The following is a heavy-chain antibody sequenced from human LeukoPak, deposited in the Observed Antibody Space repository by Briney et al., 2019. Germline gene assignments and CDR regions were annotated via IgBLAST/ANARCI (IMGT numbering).Heavy chain of an antibody. D-gene: IGHD3-10*01. CDR2: IKEDGSEK. CDR3: TRGPPRSQTYYFGLFDP. Sequence: GGSLRLSCAASGFIFNNYWMSWVRQAPGKGLEWVANIKEDGSEKYSVDSVKGRFTISRDNAKNSLYLQMNSLRAEDTAVYYCTRGPPRSQTYYFGLFDPWGQGTLVTVSS. CDR1: GFIFNNYW. J-gene: IGHJ5*02. V-gene: IGHV3-7*01.